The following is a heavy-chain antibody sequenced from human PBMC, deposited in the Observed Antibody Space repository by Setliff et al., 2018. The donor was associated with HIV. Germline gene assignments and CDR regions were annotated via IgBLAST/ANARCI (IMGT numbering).Heavy chain of an antibody. CDR1: GYTFTNYA. V-gene: IGHV7-4-1*02. Sequence: RASVKVSCKASGYTFTNYAINWVRQAPGQGLEWMGWINTNTGNPTYAQGFTGRFVFSFDTSDSTAYLQISDLKAEDTAVYYCARGRDYDFWSGYHELTFYLDYWGQGSLVTVSS. CDR3: ARGRDYDFWSGYHELTFYLDY. CDR2: INTNTGNP. D-gene: IGHD3-3*01. J-gene: IGHJ4*02.